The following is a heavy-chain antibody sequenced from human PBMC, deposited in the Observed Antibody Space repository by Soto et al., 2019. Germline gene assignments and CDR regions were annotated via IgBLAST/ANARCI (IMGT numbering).Heavy chain of an antibody. D-gene: IGHD2-15*01. Sequence: GESLKVSWKGSGYSFTGYLVGWVRQMPGKVLVWMGIIYPRDSDTRYSLSFQGQVTISADKSISTAYLQWSSLKASDTAMYYCARHLRYCSGGSCYYFDYWGQGTLVTVSS. CDR3: ARHLRYCSGGSCYYFDY. CDR1: GYSFTGYL. J-gene: IGHJ4*02. CDR2: IYPRDSDT. V-gene: IGHV5-51*01.